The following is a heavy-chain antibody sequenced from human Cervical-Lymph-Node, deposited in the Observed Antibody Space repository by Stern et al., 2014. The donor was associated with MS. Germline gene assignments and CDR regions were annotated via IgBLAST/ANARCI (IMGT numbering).Heavy chain of an antibody. D-gene: IGHD2-8*01. Sequence: QVQLVQSGPEVKKPGASVKVSCKASGYTFSNFGISWVRQAPGQGLEWMGWIGAFNGNKKYARKLQGRVTMTTDTSTRTAYMELTSLASDDTAVYYCARDGHYATTYFDHWGQGTLVTVSS. CDR3: ARDGHYATTYFDH. CDR1: GYTFSNFG. CDR2: IGAFNGNK. V-gene: IGHV1-18*01. J-gene: IGHJ4*02.